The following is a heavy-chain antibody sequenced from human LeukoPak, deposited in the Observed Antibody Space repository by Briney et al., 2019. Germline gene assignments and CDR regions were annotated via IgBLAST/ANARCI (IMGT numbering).Heavy chain of an antibody. V-gene: IGHV1-46*01. CDR2: INPSGGST. CDR1: GYTFTSYY. CDR3: ARDRSTVTPLDY. J-gene: IGHJ4*02. D-gene: IGHD4-11*01. Sequence: GASVKVSCKASGYTFTSYYMHWVRQAPGQGLEWMGIINPSGGSTTYAQKFQGRVTMTRDTSTSTVYMELSSLRSEDTAVYYCARDRSTVTPLDYWGQGTLVTVSS.